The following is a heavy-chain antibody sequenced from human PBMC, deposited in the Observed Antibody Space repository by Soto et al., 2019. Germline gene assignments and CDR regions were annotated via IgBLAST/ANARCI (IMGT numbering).Heavy chain of an antibody. J-gene: IGHJ4*02. D-gene: IGHD3-22*01. CDR1: GGSISSYY. Sequence: PSETLSLTCTVSGGSISSYYWSWIRQPPGKGLEWIGYIYYSGSTNYNPSLKSRVTISVDTSKNQFSLKLSSVTAADTAVYYCARGREDSSGYYYQSVYFDYWGQGTLVTVSS. CDR2: IYYSGST. CDR3: ARGREDSSGYYYQSVYFDY. V-gene: IGHV4-59*01.